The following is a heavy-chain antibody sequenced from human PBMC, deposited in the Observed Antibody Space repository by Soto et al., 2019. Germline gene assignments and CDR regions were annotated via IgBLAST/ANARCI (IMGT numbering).Heavy chain of an antibody. J-gene: IGHJ4*02. D-gene: IGHD6-19*01. CDR2: INHSGST. CDR3: ARGDNGSSGNSCDY. CDR1: GGSFSGYY. Sequence: QVQLQQWGAGLLKPSETLSLTCAVYGGSFSGYYWSWIRQPPGKGLEWIGEINHSGSTNYNPSLKSRVTISVDTSKNQFSLKLSSVTAADTAVYYCARGDNGSSGNSCDYWGQGTLVTVSS. V-gene: IGHV4-34*01.